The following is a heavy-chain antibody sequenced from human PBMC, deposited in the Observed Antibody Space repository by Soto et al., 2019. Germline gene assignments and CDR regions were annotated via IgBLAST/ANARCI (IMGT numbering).Heavy chain of an antibody. V-gene: IGHV3-23*01. CDR2: ISGSGRST. CDR1: GFSFGRYS. D-gene: IGHD2-8*01. Sequence: GGSLRLSCAASGFSFGRYSMGWVRQSPGKGLEWASDISGSGRSTYYAESVKGRFTISRDNSKNILHLQMNSLRAEDTATYYCVKASFDVAMATLWVYFDFWGQGAVVTFSS. CDR3: VKASFDVAMATLWVYFDF. J-gene: IGHJ4*02.